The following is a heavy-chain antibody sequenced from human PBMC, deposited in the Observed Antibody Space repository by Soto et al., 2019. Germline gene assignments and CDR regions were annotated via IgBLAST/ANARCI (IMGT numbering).Heavy chain of an antibody. V-gene: IGHV1-46*01. CDR2: INPSGGST. J-gene: IGHJ5*02. CDR1: GYTFTSYY. Sequence: QVQLVQSGAEVKKPGASVKVSCKASGYTFTSYYMHWVRQAPGQGLEWMGIINPSGGSTSYAQKFQGRVTMTRDTSTSTVYMELSSLRSEDTAVYYYARAQMTTYQPFDPWGQGTLVTVSS. D-gene: IGHD4-17*01. CDR3: ARAQMTTYQPFDP.